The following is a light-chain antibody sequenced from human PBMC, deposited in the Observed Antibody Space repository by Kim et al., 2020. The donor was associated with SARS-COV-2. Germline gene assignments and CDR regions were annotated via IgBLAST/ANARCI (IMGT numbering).Light chain of an antibody. CDR3: QAWDSSTYV. Sequence: SGSPGQTASITCSGDKLGDKYAFWYQQKPGQSPVLVIYQDSKRPSGIPERFSGSNSGNTATLTISGTQAMDEADYYCQAWDSSTYVFGTGTKVTVL. V-gene: IGLV3-1*01. CDR2: QDS. J-gene: IGLJ1*01. CDR1: KLGDKY.